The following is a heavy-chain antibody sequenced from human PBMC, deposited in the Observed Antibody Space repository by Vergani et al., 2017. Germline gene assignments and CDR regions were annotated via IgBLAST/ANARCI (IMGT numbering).Heavy chain of an antibody. CDR1: GFTLSSHA. D-gene: IGHD3-3*01. CDR2: IWYDGSKE. V-gene: IGHV3-33*01. J-gene: IGHJ4*02. Sequence: QVRLEESGGGVVQPGRSLRLSCAASGFTLSSHAMHWVRQAPGKGLEWVAFIWYDGSKEYYADSVKGRFTISRDNSKNTLYLQMNSLRDADTAVYYCARDYDFWSGYYKGFDNWGQGTLVTVSS. CDR3: ARDYDFWSGYYKGFDN.